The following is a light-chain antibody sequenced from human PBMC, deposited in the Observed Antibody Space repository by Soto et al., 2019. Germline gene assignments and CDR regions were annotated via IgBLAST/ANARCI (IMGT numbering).Light chain of an antibody. V-gene: IGLV2-8*01. J-gene: IGLJ1*01. CDR3: SSFAGNNNRGV. CDR2: EVS. CDR1: SSDVGGYNY. Sequence: QSALTQPPSASASPGQSVTISCTGTSSDVGGYNYVSWYQQRPGKAPKLMIYEVSQRPSGVPDRFSGSKSDNTATLTVSGLQAEDEADYYCSSFAGNNNRGVFGSGTKVTVL.